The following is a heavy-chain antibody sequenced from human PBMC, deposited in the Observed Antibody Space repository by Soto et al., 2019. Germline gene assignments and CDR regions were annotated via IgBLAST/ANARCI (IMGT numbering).Heavy chain of an antibody. D-gene: IGHD6-13*01. Sequence: ASVKVSCKASGGTFSSYAISWVRQAPGQGLEWMGGIIPIFGAANYAQKFQGRVTITADKSTSTAYMELSSLRSEDTAVYYCARDLAAAAGCMEVXGQGTTVTVS. V-gene: IGHV1-69*06. J-gene: IGHJ6*02. CDR1: GGTFSSYA. CDR2: IIPIFGAA. CDR3: ARDLAAAAGCMEV.